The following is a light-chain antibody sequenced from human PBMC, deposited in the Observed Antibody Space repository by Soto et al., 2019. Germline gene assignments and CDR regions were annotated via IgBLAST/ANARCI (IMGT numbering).Light chain of an antibody. CDR3: QQANSFPIT. V-gene: IGKV1-12*01. Sequence: DIHLTQSPSTLSASLRDRVTITWRASQNINTWLAWYQQKPGKAPKLLIYAASSLQSGVPSRFSGSGSGTDFTLTISSLQPEDFATYYCQQANSFPITFGQGTRLEIK. J-gene: IGKJ5*01. CDR1: QNINTW. CDR2: AAS.